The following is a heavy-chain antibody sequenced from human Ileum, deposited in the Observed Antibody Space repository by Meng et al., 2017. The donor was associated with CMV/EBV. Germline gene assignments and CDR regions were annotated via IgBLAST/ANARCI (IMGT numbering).Heavy chain of an antibody. J-gene: IGHJ4*02. Sequence: SGFSLTPSGVGVGWLRQPPGKALEWLALIYSDDDQRYSSSLRSRLAITEDTSKNQVVLTMTNMDPVDSGTYYCARRFRSGGGNYYFDYWGQGTLVTVSS. CDR3: ARRFRSGGGNYYFDY. CDR2: IYSDDDQ. V-gene: IGHV2-5*02. CDR1: GFSLTPSGVG. D-gene: IGHD2-8*02.